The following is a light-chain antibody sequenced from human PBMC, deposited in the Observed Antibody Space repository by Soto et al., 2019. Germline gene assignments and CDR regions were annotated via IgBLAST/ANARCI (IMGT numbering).Light chain of an antibody. J-gene: IGKJ2*01. CDR1: QDITNY. Sequence: DIQMTQFPSSLSASVGDRVTITCQASQDITNYLNWYQQKPGKAPRLLIYDASNLETGVPSRFGGSGSGTEFNFIISSLQPEDIATYYCQHYDSFPYTFGQGTKVEIK. CDR3: QHYDSFPYT. CDR2: DAS. V-gene: IGKV1-33*01.